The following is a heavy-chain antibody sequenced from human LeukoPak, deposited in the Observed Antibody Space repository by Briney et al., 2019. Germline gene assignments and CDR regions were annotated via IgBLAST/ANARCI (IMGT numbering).Heavy chain of an antibody. D-gene: IGHD3-10*01. CDR2: IYYSGST. CDR3: ARGAYGSGSYYNTRLFDY. CDR1: GGSISSSSYY. V-gene: IGHV4-39*01. J-gene: IGHJ4*02. Sequence: PSETLSLTCTVSGGSISSSSYYWGWIRQPPGKGLEWIGSIYYSGSTYYNPSLKSRVTISVDTSKNQFSLKLSSVTAADTAVYYCARGAYGSGSYYNTRLFDYWGQGTLVTVSS.